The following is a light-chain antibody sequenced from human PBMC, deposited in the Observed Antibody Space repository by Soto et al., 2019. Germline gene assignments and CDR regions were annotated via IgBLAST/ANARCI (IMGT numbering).Light chain of an antibody. V-gene: IGKV3-11*01. CDR3: QQWSDWPPT. J-gene: IGKJ4*01. CDR1: QSVRSY. CDR2: ETS. Sequence: EIVLTQSPATLSLSPGERATLSCRASQSVRSYLNWYQQKPGQAPRLLIHETSNRATGIVDRFTGSGSGTDFTLTISSLEPEDFAVYHCQQWSDWPPTFGGGTKVEI.